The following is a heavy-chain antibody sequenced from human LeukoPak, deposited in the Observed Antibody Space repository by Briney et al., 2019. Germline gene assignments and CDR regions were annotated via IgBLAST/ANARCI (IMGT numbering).Heavy chain of an antibody. V-gene: IGHV3-9*03. CDR2: ISWNSGSI. CDR1: GFTFDDYA. D-gene: IGHD3-9*01. J-gene: IGHJ4*02. Sequence: PGTSLRLSCAASGFTFDDYAMHWVRQAPGKGLEWVSGISWNSGSIGYADSVKGRFTISRDNAKNSLYLQMNSLRAEDMALYYCAKGYDILTGPFDYWGQGTLVTVSS. CDR3: AKGYDILTGPFDY.